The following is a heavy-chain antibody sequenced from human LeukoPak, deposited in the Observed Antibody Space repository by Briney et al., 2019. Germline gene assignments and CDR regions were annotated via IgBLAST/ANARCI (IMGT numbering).Heavy chain of an antibody. Sequence: GASVKVSCKASGYTFTGYYMHWVRQAPGQGLEWMGWINPNSGGTNYAQKFQGRVTMTRDTSISTACMELSRLRSDDTAVYYCAREERWLQPYYYYYGMDVWGQGTTVTVSS. J-gene: IGHJ6*02. CDR1: GYTFTGYY. CDR3: AREERWLQPYYYYYGMDV. CDR2: INPNSGGT. V-gene: IGHV1-2*02. D-gene: IGHD5-24*01.